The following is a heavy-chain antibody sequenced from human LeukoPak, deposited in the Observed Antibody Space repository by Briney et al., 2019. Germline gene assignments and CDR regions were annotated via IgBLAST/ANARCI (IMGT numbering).Heavy chain of an antibody. Sequence: GGSLRLSCAASGFTFSSYAMSWVRQAPGKGLEWVSGISGSGGSTYYADSVKGQFTISRDNSKNTLYLQMNNLRADDTALYYCAKGGYDSNGPANTFDYWGQGTLVTVSS. CDR2: ISGSGGST. CDR3: AKGGYDSNGPANTFDY. D-gene: IGHD3-22*01. V-gene: IGHV3-23*01. J-gene: IGHJ4*02. CDR1: GFTFSSYA.